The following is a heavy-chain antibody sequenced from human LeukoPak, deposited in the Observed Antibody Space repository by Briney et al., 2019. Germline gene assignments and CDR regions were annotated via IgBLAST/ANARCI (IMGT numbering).Heavy chain of an antibody. D-gene: IGHD5-12*01. CDR3: ARIKSVVAPPDY. Sequence: GGSRRLSWAASGFTFSSHSINWVRQAPGKGLEWVSSISSSSSYIYYADSVKRRFTISRDNAKNSLYLQMNSLRAEDTAVYYCARIKSVVAPPDYWGQGTLVTVSS. V-gene: IGHV3-21*01. CDR1: GFTFSSHS. CDR2: ISSSSSYI. J-gene: IGHJ4*02.